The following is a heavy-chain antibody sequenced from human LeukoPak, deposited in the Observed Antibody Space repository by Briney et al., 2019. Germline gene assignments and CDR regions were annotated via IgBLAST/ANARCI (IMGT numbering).Heavy chain of an antibody. J-gene: IGHJ4*02. D-gene: IGHD3-3*01. CDR2: IYYSGST. CDR1: GGSISSYY. V-gene: IGHV4-59*05. Sequence: SETLSLTCTVSGGSISSYYWSWIRQPAGKGLEWIGRIYYSGSTYYNPSLKSRVTISVDTSKNQFSLKLSSVTAADTAVYYCASRGGGDFWSGYRIDYWGQGTLVTVSS. CDR3: ASRGGGDFWSGYRIDY.